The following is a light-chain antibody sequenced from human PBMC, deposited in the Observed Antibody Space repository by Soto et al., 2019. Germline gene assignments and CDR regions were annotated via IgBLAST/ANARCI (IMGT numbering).Light chain of an antibody. Sequence: VTQEPSLTVSPGGTVTLNCALTTGAVTSDYYPNWFQRKPGQALRTLIYRTNNKHSWTPARFSGSLLGGKAALTLSGVKPEDEADYYCVLLGCGEWVFGGGTKVTVL. CDR1: TGAVTSDYY. CDR2: RTN. CDR3: VLLGCGEWV. V-gene: IGLV7-43*01. J-gene: IGLJ3*02.